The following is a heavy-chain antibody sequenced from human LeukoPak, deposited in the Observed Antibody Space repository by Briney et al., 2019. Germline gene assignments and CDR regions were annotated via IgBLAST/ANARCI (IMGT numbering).Heavy chain of an antibody. CDR3: ARKYYLGDGFY. V-gene: IGHV3-74*01. CDR2: INSDGSTT. J-gene: IGHJ1*01. CDR1: GFTFSSYW. D-gene: IGHD3-10*01. Sequence: AGSLPQTRAASGFTFSSYWMHWVRQAPGKGLVWVSRINSDGSTTNYADSVKGRFTISRDNAKNTLYLQMNSLRAEDTAIYYCARKYYLGDGFYWCQGNGVTVSS.